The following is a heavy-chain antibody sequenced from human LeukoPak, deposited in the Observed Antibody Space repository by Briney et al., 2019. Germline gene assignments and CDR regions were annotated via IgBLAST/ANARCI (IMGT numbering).Heavy chain of an antibody. CDR3: TRDPEALDY. J-gene: IGHJ4*02. V-gene: IGHV3-48*02. Sequence: GGSLRLSCVASGFTFSRYSMNRVRQAPGKGLEWIAYIRSSGDTIYYADSVQGRFTISRDTAKNSLYLQMNNLRDEDTAVYYCTRDPEALDYWGQGTLVTVSS. CDR1: GFTFSRYS. CDR2: IRSSGDTI.